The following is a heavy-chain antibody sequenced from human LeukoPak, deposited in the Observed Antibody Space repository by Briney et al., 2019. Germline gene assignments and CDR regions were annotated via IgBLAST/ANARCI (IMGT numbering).Heavy chain of an antibody. CDR3: APLWFGELPPSNWFDP. CDR1: GYTFTSYG. Sequence: GASVKVSCKATGYTFTSYGISWVRQAPAQGLEWMGWINAYNGNTNYAQNLQGRVTMTTDTSTSTAYMELRSLRSDDTAVYYCAPLWFGELPPSNWFDPWGQGTLVTVSS. CDR2: INAYNGNT. J-gene: IGHJ5*02. V-gene: IGHV1-18*01. D-gene: IGHD3-10*01.